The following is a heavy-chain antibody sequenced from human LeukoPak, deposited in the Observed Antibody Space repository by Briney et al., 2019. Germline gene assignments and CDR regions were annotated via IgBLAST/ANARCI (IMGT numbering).Heavy chain of an antibody. CDR1: GGTFSSYA. D-gene: IGHD3-10*01. CDR3: ARDRMVRGVISPYYYYYYMDV. J-gene: IGHJ6*03. Sequence: SVEVSCKASGGTFSSYAISWVRQAPGQGLEWMRGIIPIFGAANYAQKFQGRVTITADESTSTAYMELSSLRSEDTAVYYCARDRMVRGVISPYYYYYYMDVWGKGTTVTVSS. V-gene: IGHV1-69*13. CDR2: IIPIFGAA.